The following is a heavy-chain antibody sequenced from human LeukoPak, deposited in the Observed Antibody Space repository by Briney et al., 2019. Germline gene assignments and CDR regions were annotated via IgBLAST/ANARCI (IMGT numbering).Heavy chain of an antibody. D-gene: IGHD6-13*01. J-gene: IGHJ4*02. CDR1: GYTLTELS. CDR2: FDPEDGEA. Sequence: ASVKVSCKVSGYTLTELSMHWVRQAPGKGLEWMGGFDPEDGEAIYAQKFQGRVTMTEDTSTDTAYMELSSLRSEDTAVYYCATYYSSSWYYFDYWGQGILVTVSS. CDR3: ATYYSSSWYYFDY. V-gene: IGHV1-24*01.